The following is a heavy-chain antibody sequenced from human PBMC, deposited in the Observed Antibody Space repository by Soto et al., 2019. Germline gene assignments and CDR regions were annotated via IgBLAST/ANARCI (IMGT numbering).Heavy chain of an antibody. D-gene: IGHD3-22*01. J-gene: IGHJ5*02. V-gene: IGHV1-18*01. CDR3: ARDAYYYDSSGYSGINWFDP. CDR2: ISAYNGNT. Sequence: QVQLVQSGAEVKKPGASVKVSCKASGYTFTSYGISWVRQAPGQGLEWMGWISAYNGNTNYAQKLKGRVTMTTDTSTITADMELSSLRSDDTVVYYCARDAYYYDSSGYSGINWFDPWGQGTLVTVSS. CDR1: GYTFTSYG.